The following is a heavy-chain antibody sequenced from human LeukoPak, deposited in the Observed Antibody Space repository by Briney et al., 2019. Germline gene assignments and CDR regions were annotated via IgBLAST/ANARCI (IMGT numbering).Heavy chain of an antibody. J-gene: IGHJ1*01. CDR3: ARYYDILTGLQH. CDR1: GGSISSGDYY. V-gene: IGHV4-30-4*01. CDR2: IYYSGST. D-gene: IGHD3-9*01. Sequence: SETLSLTCTVSGGSISSGDYYWRWIRQPPGKGLEWIGYIYYSGSTYYNPSLKSRVTISVDTSKNQFSLKLSSVTAADTAVYYCARYYDILTGLQHWGQGTLVTVSS.